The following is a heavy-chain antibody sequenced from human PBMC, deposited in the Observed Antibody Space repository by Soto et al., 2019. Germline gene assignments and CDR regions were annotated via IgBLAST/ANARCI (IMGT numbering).Heavy chain of an antibody. CDR1: GYSISSGYY. J-gene: IGHJ5*02. CDR3: EVVIVAAWLDP. D-gene: IGHD2-15*01. V-gene: IGHV4-38-2*01. Sequence: NPSETLSLTCAVSGYSISSGYYWGWIRQPPGKGLEWIGSIYHSGSTYYNPSLKSRVTISVDTSKNQFSLKLSSVTAADTAVYYCEVVIVAAWLDPWGQGTMVTVYS. CDR2: IYHSGST.